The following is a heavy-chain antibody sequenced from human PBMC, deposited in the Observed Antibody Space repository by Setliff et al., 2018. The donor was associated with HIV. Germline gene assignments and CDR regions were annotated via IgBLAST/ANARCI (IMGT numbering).Heavy chain of an antibody. CDR3: ARLRHNRPWLVVNSPLDS. D-gene: IGHD6-19*01. J-gene: IGHJ4*02. Sequence: GESLKTSCQGSGYTFSTYWIAWVRQTPGKGMDWVGLIYPDKSDTKYRPSLQGQVTISADKSIATAYLQWNNLKASGTALYYCARLRHNRPWLVVNSPLDSWGQGTLVTVSS. CDR2: IYPDKSDT. V-gene: IGHV5-51*01. CDR1: GYTFSTYW.